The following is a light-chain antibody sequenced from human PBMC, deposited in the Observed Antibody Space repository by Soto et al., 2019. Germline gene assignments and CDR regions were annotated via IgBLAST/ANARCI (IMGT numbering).Light chain of an antibody. CDR2: AAS. Sequence: EIVLTQSPATLSLSPGERATLSCRASQSVSSYLAWYQQKPGQAPRRLIYAASNRATGIPARFSGSGSATDFTLTIRSLEPEDFAVYYCQQRSNWPGGLTFGGGTKVEIK. J-gene: IGKJ4*01. CDR3: QQRSNWPGGLT. V-gene: IGKV3-11*01. CDR1: QSVSSY.